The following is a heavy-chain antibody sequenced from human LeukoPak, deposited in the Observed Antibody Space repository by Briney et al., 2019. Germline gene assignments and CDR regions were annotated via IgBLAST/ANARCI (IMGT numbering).Heavy chain of an antibody. D-gene: IGHD2-15*01. CDR3: AQDWEDIVVIAATLGR. CDR1: GFTFSSYA. J-gene: IGHJ4*02. V-gene: IGHV3-23*01. Sequence: PGGSLRLSCAVSGFTFSSYAMSWVRQAPGKGLQWVSAISGSGGNAYYAASVKGRFIISRDNSENTLYLQMNSLRDEDTAIYYCAQDWEDIVVIAATLGRWGQGALVTVSS. CDR2: ISGSGGNA.